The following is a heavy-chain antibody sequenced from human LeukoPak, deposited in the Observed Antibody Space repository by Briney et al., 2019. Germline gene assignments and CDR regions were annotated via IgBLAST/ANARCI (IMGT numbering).Heavy chain of an antibody. J-gene: IGHJ3*02. D-gene: IGHD2-15*01. V-gene: IGHV4-34*01. Sequence: PSETLSLTCAVYGGSFSGYYWSWIRQPPGKGLEWIGEINHSGSTNYNPSLKSRVTISVDTSKNQFSLKLSSVTAADTAVYYCARYCSGGSCPGDAFDIWGQGTMVTVSS. CDR2: INHSGST. CDR3: ARYCSGGSCPGDAFDI. CDR1: GGSFSGYY.